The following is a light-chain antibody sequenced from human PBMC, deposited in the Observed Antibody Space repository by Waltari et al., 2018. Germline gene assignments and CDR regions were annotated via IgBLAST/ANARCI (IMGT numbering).Light chain of an antibody. CDR1: KLGDKD. V-gene: IGLV3-1*01. Sequence: SYELTQPPSVSVSPGQTASIACSGDKLGDKDASWYQVKPGQSPVLVIYEDNKRPSGIPVRFSGSNSGETATLTISGTQAMDEADYYCQTWDRTISYVFGTGTKVTVL. CDR3: QTWDRTISYV. CDR2: EDN. J-gene: IGLJ1*01.